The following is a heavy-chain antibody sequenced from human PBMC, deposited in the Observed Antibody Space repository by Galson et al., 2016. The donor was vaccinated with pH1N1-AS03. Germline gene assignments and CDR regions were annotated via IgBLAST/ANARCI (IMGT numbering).Heavy chain of an antibody. D-gene: IGHD2-21*01. Sequence: SLRLSCAASGLTFSTYWMSWVRQAPGKGLEWVANMTQHESEKYDVGSVKGRFTIFRENDKNSLYLQMNSLRAEDTALYYCVRDLHRASPGKSFDFWGQGYLVTVSS. V-gene: IGHV3-7*01. CDR1: GLTFSTYW. J-gene: IGHJ4*01. CDR3: VRDLHRASPGKSFDF. CDR2: MTQHESEK.